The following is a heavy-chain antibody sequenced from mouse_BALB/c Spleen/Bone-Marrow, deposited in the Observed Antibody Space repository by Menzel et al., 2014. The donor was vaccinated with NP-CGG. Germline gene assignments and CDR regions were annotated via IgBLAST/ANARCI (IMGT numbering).Heavy chain of an antibody. Sequence: EVKLVESGGGLVKPGGSLKLSCAASGFDFSRYWMSWVRQAPGKGLEWIGEINPDSKTINYSPSLKDKFIISRDNAKNTRYLHMNKVRSEDTALYYCARLGYYGGFAYWGQGTLVTVSA. J-gene: IGHJ3*01. CDR2: INPDSKTI. D-gene: IGHD2-3*01. V-gene: IGHV4-1*02. CDR1: GFDFSRYW. CDR3: ARLGYYGGFAY.